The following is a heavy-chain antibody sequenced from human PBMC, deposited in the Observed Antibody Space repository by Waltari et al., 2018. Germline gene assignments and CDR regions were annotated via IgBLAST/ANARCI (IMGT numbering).Heavy chain of an antibody. CDR1: GFSLSTSGVG. CDR3: AHSSDPAYGDYVIGNWYFDL. D-gene: IGHD4-17*01. Sequence: QITLKESGPTLVKPTQTLTLTCTFSGFSLSTSGVGVGWIRQPPGKALEWLALIYWNDDKRYSPSLKSRLTITKDTSKNQVVLTMTNMDPVDTATYYCAHSSDPAYGDYVIGNWYFDLWGRGTLVTVSS. V-gene: IGHV2-5*01. CDR2: IYWNDDK. J-gene: IGHJ2*01.